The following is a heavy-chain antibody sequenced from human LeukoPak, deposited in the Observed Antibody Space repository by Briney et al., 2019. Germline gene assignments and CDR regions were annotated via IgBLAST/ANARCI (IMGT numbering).Heavy chain of an antibody. CDR2: IIPIFGTA. CDR1: GGTFSSYA. V-gene: IGHV1-69*05. CDR3: AREGYCSGGNCYSLDY. J-gene: IGHJ4*02. D-gene: IGHD2-15*01. Sequence: PEASVKVSCKASGGTFSSYAISWVRQAPGQGLEWMGGIIPIFGTANYAQKFQGRVTMTRDMPTSTFYMELSSLRSEDTAVYFCAREGYCSGGNCYSLDYWGQGTLVTVSS.